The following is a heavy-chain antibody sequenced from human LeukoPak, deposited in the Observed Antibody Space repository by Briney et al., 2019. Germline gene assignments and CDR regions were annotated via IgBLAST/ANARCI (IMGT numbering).Heavy chain of an antibody. CDR3: ARVEQQLYGTHYYYMDV. CDR2: INWNGGSK. J-gene: IGHJ6*03. D-gene: IGHD6-13*01. V-gene: IGHV3-20*04. CDR1: GFTFDDYG. Sequence: GGSLRLSCAASGFTFDDYGMSWVRQAPGKGLQGVSGINWNGGSKGYADSVKGRFTISRDNAKNSLYLQMNSLRAEDTALYYCARVEQQLYGTHYYYMDVWGKGTTVTVSS.